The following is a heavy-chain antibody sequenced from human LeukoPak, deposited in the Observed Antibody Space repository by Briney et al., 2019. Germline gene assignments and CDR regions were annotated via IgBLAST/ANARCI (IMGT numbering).Heavy chain of an antibody. D-gene: IGHD3-10*01. CDR2: ISSSSSYI. CDR3: ARGFRGVIISLFDY. V-gene: IGHV3-21*01. J-gene: IGHJ4*02. CDR1: GFTLSSYS. Sequence: PGGSLRLSCAASGFTLSSYSMNWVRQAPGKGLEWVSSISSSSSYIYYADSVKGRFTISRDNAKNSLYLQMNSLRAEDTAVYYCARGFRGVIISLFDYWGQGTLVTVSS.